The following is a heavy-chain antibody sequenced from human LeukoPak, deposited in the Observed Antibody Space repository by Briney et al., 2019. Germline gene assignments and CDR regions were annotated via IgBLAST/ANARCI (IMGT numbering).Heavy chain of an antibody. CDR3: ARALSAEVAAALEY. Sequence: PGGSLRLSCAASGFTFSSYAMHWVRQAPGKGLEWVAVISYDGSNKYYADSVKGRFTISRDNSKNTLYLQMNSLRAEDTAVYYCARALSAEVAAALEYWGQGTLVTVPS. CDR1: GFTFSSYA. CDR2: ISYDGSNK. D-gene: IGHD6-13*01. J-gene: IGHJ4*02. V-gene: IGHV3-30-3*01.